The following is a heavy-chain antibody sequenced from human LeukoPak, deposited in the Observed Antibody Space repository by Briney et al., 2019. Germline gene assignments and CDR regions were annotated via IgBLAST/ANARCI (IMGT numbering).Heavy chain of an antibody. J-gene: IGHJ1*01. CDR1: GYTFTSYA. CDR2: INAGNGNA. Sequence: GASVKVSCKASGYTFTSYAMHWVRQAPGQRLEWMGWINAGNGNAKYSQKFQGRVTITRDTSASTAYMELSSLRSEDTAVYYCVYSSSWYLYFQHWGQGTLVTVSS. V-gene: IGHV1-3*01. CDR3: VYSSSWYLYFQH. D-gene: IGHD6-13*01.